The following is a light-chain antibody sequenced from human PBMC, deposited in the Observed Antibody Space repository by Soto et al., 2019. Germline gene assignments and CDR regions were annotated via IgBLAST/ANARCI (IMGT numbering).Light chain of an antibody. CDR2: DVS. J-gene: IGLJ1*01. Sequence: QSVLTQPPSVSASPGQSITISCTRTSSDVGGYNYVSWYQQHPGKAPKLMIYDVSNRPSGVSNRFSGTKSCNTASLTISGLQAEDEADYYCSSYTSSSTLGYVFGTGTKLTVL. CDR3: SSYTSSSTLGYV. V-gene: IGLV2-14*01. CDR1: SSDVGGYNY.